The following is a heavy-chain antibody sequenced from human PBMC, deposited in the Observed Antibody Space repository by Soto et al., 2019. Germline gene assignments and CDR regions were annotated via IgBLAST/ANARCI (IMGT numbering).Heavy chain of an antibody. J-gene: IGHJ4*02. CDR1: GFTVSSNY. V-gene: IGHV3-53*01. Sequence: PGGSLRLSCAASGFTVSSNYMSWVRQAPGKGLEWVSVIYSGGSTYYADSVKGRFTISRDNSKNTLYLQMNSLRADDTDVYYCARYDYMTLPPLGWGQGTLVTVSS. CDR3: ARYDYMTLPPLG. D-gene: IGHD4-4*01. CDR2: IYSGGST.